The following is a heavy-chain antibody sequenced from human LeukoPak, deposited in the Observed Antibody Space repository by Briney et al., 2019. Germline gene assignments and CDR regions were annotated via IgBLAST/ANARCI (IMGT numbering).Heavy chain of an antibody. CDR2: ISPTGDII. V-gene: IGHV3-11*01. CDR3: AREHWAAPDH. D-gene: IGHD3-16*01. CDR1: GFTFGVYY. Sequence: AGGSLRLSCAASGFTFGVYYMTWIRQAPGRGLEPLSFISPTGDIIKYVDSVKGRFTFSRDNAKSSMYREMNSLRAEDTAVYYCAREHWAAPDHWGQGTLVTVSP. J-gene: IGHJ4*02.